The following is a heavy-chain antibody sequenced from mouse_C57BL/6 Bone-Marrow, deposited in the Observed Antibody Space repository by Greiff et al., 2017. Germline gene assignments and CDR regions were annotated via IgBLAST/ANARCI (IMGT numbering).Heavy chain of an antibody. J-gene: IGHJ4*01. D-gene: IGHD1-1*01. V-gene: IGHV1-69*01. CDR2: IDPSDSYT. CDR1: GYTFTSYW. CDR3: ARDTTVGARYYAMGY. Sequence: QVQLQQPGAELVMPGASVKLSCKASGYTFTSYWMHWVKQRPGQGLEWIGEIDPSDSYTNYNQKFKGKSTLTVDKSSSTAYMQLSSLTSEDSAVYYCARDTTVGARYYAMGYWGQGTSVTVSS.